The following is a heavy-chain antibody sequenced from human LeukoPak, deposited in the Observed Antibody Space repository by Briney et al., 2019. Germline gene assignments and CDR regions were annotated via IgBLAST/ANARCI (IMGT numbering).Heavy chain of an antibody. Sequence: SETLSLTCTVSGGSISSSSYYWGWIRQPPGKGLEWIGGIYYSGSTYYNPSLKSRVTISVDTSKNQFSLKLSSVTAADTAVYYCARTVGAPEMTSYYFDYWGQGTLVTVSS. D-gene: IGHD1-26*01. CDR1: GGSISSSSYY. V-gene: IGHV4-39*01. J-gene: IGHJ4*02. CDR2: IYYSGST. CDR3: ARTVGAPEMTSYYFDY.